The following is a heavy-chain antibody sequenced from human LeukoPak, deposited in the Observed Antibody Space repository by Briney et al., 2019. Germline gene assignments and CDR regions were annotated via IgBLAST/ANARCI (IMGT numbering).Heavy chain of an antibody. J-gene: IGHJ6*03. CDR2: TRNKAKSYTT. CDR3: ARGVSDSGYYYMDV. CDR1: GFTFSDHY. Sequence: GGSLRLSCAASGFTFSDHYMDWVRQAPGKGLEWVGRTRNKAKSYTTEYAASAKGRFTVSRDDSKSSLYLQMNSLKTEDTAVYYCARGVSDSGYYYMDVWGTGTTVTVSS. V-gene: IGHV3-72*01. D-gene: IGHD2-15*01.